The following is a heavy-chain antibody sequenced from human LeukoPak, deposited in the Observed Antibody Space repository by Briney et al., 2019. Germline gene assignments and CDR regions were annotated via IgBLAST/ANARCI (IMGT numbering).Heavy chain of an antibody. D-gene: IGHD2-8*01. J-gene: IGHJ3*02. Sequence: SETLSLTCTVSGASIGSFYWVWIRQPAGKGLEWIGRLYNGGDTNYSPSLRSRVTMPVDTSKNQFSLKLKSVTAADTAVYYCARGGEASGVGFYAFDIWGQGTMVTVSS. CDR3: ARGGEASGVGFYAFDI. V-gene: IGHV4-4*07. CDR1: GASIGSFY. CDR2: LYNGGDT.